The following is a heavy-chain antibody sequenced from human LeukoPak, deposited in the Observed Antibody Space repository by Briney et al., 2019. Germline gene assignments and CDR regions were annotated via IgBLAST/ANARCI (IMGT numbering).Heavy chain of an antibody. CDR3: ARFIAAPYYFDY. D-gene: IGHD6-13*01. V-gene: IGHV3-48*01. Sequence: LLGGSLRLSCAASGSTFSSYSMNWVRQAPGKGLEWASYISSSSSTIYYADSVKGRFTISRDNAKNSLYLQMNSLRAEDTAVYYCARFIAAPYYFDYWGRGTLVTVSS. CDR2: ISSSSSTI. J-gene: IGHJ4*02. CDR1: GSTFSSYS.